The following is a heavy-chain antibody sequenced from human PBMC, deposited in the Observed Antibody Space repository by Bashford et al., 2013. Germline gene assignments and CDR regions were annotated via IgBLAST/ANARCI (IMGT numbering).Heavy chain of an antibody. V-gene: IGHV1-18*01. Sequence: WVRQAPGQGLEWMGWISAYNGNTNYAQKLQGRVTMTTDTSTSTAYMELRSLRSDDTAVYYCATGFKVAAALWFDPGAREPWSPSPQ. D-gene: IGHD6-13*01. CDR3: ATGFKVAAALWFDP. J-gene: IGHJ5*02. CDR2: ISAYNGNT.